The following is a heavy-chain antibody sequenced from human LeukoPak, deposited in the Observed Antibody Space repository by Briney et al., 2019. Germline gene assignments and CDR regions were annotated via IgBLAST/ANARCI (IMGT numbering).Heavy chain of an antibody. CDR3: ARDQFYRPYRGEAISFDY. CDR2: ISAYNGNT. Sequence: ASVKVSCKASGYTFTSYGISWVRQAPGQGLEWMGWISAYNGNTHYAQKLQGRVTMTTDTSTSTAYMDLRRLRSDDTAVYYCARDQFYRPYRGEAISFDYWGQGTLVTVSS. D-gene: IGHD3-10*01. CDR1: GYTFTSYG. V-gene: IGHV1-18*01. J-gene: IGHJ4*02.